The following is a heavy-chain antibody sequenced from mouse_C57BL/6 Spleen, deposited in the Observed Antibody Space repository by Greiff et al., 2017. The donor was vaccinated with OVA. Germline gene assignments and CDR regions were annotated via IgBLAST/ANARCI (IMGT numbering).Heavy chain of an antibody. Sequence: EVQLQQSGPELVKPGASVKISCKASGYTFPDYYMNWVKQSHGKSLEWIGDINPNNGGTSYNQKFTGKATLTVDKSCSTAYMELRSLTSEDSAVYYCARVGASSGPRFAYWGQGTLVTVSA. V-gene: IGHV1-26*01. CDR1: GYTFPDYY. J-gene: IGHJ3*01. CDR3: ARVGASSGPRFAY. D-gene: IGHD3-2*02. CDR2: INPNNGGT.